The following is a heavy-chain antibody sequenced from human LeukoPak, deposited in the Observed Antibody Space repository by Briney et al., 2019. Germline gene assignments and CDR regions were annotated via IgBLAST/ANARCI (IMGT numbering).Heavy chain of an antibody. CDR3: AKGGLHLWWTNWFDP. D-gene: IGHD5-18*01. J-gene: IGHJ5*02. CDR1: GFTFSSYW. CDR2: IHNSGRV. V-gene: IGHV4-34*01. Sequence: GSLRLSCAASGFTFSSYWMSWVRQTPGKELEWMGDIHNSGRVNYNPSLGSRVTISFDTSENQFSLKMTSVTAADTGVYYCAKGGLHLWWTNWFDPWGQGTSVTVSS.